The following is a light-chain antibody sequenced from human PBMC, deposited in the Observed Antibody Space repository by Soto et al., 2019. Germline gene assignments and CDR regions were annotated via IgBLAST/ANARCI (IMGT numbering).Light chain of an antibody. Sequence: DTVMTQSPDSLAVSLGEKTTINCKSSQSVLYSSNNKNYLAWYQQKPGQPPKLLIYWASTRESGVPDRFSGSGSATVFSLPISSLQAEDVAIYYCQQYLTTPFIFGQGTKLEI. CDR1: QSVLYSSNNKNY. CDR2: WAS. V-gene: IGKV4-1*01. CDR3: QQYLTTPFI. J-gene: IGKJ2*01.